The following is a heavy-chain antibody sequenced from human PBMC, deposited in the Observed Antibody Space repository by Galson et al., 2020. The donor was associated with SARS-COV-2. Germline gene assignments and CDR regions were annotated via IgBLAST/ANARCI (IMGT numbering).Heavy chain of an antibody. Sequence: ASVKVSCKASGYTFTNYPIHWVRQDPGQRLEFMGRINPGDGVPKYSQKFQGRVSITRDTSASTAYMELSSLRSEDTAVYYCARGMSSDSSGYYFLTFDYWGQGTLVTVSS. CDR3: ARGMSSDSSGYYFLTFDY. D-gene: IGHD3-22*01. J-gene: IGHJ4*02. CDR2: INPGDGVP. V-gene: IGHV1-3*01. CDR1: GYTFTNYP.